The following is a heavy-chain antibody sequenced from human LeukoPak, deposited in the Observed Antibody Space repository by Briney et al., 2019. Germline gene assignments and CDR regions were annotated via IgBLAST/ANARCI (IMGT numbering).Heavy chain of an antibody. Sequence: GASVKVSCKASGGTFSSYAISWVRQAPGQGLEWMGRIIPIFGTANYAQKFQGRVTITTDESTSTAYMELSSLRSEDTAVYYCARDTRNYSNYYVISDWFDPWGQGTLVTVSS. D-gene: IGHD4-11*01. CDR3: ARDTRNYSNYYVISDWFDP. J-gene: IGHJ5*02. CDR2: IIPIFGTA. CDR1: GGTFSSYA. V-gene: IGHV1-69*05.